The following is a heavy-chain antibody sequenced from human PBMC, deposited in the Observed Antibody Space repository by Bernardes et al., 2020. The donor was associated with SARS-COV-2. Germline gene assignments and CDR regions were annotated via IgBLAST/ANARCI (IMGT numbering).Heavy chain of an antibody. D-gene: IGHD3-3*01. Sequence: SETLSLTRTVSGGSISSYYWSWIRQPPGKGLEWIGYIYYSGSTNYNPSLKSRVTISVDTSKNQFSLKLSSVTAADTAVYYCARGNYDFWSGYYREYYFDYWGQGTLVTVSS. CDR1: GGSISSYY. CDR2: IYYSGST. J-gene: IGHJ4*02. CDR3: ARGNYDFWSGYYREYYFDY. V-gene: IGHV4-59*01.